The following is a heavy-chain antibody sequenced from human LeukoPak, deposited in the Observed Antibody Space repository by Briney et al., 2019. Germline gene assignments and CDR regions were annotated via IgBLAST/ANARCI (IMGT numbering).Heavy chain of an antibody. V-gene: IGHV1-8*01. CDR1: GYTFTSYD. CDR3: ARGRLTRRGYPRFDP. CDR2: MNPNSGNT. Sequence: GASVKVSCKAPGYTFTSYDINWVRQATGQGLEWMGWMNPNSGNTGYAQKFQGRVTMTRNTSISTAYMELSSLRSEDTAVYYCARGRLTRRGYPRFDPWGQGTLVTVSS. D-gene: IGHD5-18*01. J-gene: IGHJ5*02.